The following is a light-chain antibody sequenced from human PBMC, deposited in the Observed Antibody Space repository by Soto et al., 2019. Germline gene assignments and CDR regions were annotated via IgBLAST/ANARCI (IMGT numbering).Light chain of an antibody. Sequence: EIVLRQSPATLSLSPGERATLSCRASQNISSFLGWYQQRPGQAPRLLIYDASSRATDIPARFSGSGSGTDFTLTISSLEPEDFALYYCQHQNNWLWTFGQGTKLEIK. J-gene: IGKJ1*01. V-gene: IGKV3-11*01. CDR3: QHQNNWLWT. CDR2: DAS. CDR1: QNISSF.